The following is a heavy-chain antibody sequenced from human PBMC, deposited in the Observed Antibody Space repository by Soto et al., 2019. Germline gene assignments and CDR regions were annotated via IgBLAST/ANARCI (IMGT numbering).Heavy chain of an antibody. CDR1: AFSFSHYA. D-gene: IGHD2-15*01. V-gene: IGHV3-30-3*01. CDR2: ISYDGNIK. J-gene: IGHJ6*02. Sequence: PGGSLRLSCGASAFSFSHYAMHWVCQAPGKGLECVAVISYDGNIKRYADSVKGRFTISRDNSENTLYLQMNSLSPEDTAVYYCARAGYCSGGRCYSPYYYYYGMDVWGQGTTVTVSS. CDR3: ARAGYCSGGRCYSPYYYYYGMDV.